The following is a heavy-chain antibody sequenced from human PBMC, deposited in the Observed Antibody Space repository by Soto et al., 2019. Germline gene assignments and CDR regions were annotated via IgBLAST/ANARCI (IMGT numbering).Heavy chain of an antibody. CDR2: INHSGST. Sequence: SETLSLTCAVYGGSFSGYYWSWIRQPPGKGLEWIGEINHSGSTNYNPSLKSRVTISVDTSKNQFSLKLSSVTAEDTAVYYCARGGRAQNILTGYSYYYYGMDVWGQGTTVTVSS. CDR3: ARGGRAQNILTGYSYYYYGMDV. CDR1: GGSFSGYY. D-gene: IGHD3-9*01. J-gene: IGHJ6*02. V-gene: IGHV4-34*01.